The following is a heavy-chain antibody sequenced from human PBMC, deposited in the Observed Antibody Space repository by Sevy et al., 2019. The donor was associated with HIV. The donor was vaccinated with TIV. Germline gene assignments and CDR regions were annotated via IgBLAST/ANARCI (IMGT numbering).Heavy chain of an antibody. J-gene: IGHJ4*02. V-gene: IGHV2-5*01. Sequence: SGPTLVNPTQTLTLTCSFSGLSLTTGGVGVGWIRQPPGEALEWLALVYWNDENHYSPSPKTRLTITKDTSKNQVVLTMTNMDPVDTATYFCVHAVRAAAGLIDFWGQGTVVTVSS. CDR3: VHAVRAAAGLIDF. CDR2: VYWNDEN. CDR1: GLSLTTGGVG. D-gene: IGHD6-13*01.